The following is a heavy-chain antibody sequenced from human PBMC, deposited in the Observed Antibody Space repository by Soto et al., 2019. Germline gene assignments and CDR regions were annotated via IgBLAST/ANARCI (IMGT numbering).Heavy chain of an antibody. J-gene: IGHJ5*02. CDR3: ARTNLWFGEFSFDP. Sequence: LRLSCAASGFTFSSYWMHWVRQAPGKGLVWVSRINSDGSSTSYADSVKGRFTISRDNAKNTLYLQMNSLRAEDTAVYYCARTNLWFGEFSFDPWGQGTLVTVSS. CDR1: GFTFSSYW. V-gene: IGHV3-74*01. D-gene: IGHD3-10*01. CDR2: INSDGSST.